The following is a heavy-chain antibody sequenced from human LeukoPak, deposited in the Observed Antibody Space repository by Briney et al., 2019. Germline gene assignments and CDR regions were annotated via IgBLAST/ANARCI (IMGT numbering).Heavy chain of an antibody. CDR2: INPSGGST. CDR1: GYTFTSYY. J-gene: IGHJ3*02. V-gene: IGHV1-46*01. Sequence: ASVKVSCKASGYTFTSYYMHWVRQAPGQGLEWMGIINPSGGSTSYAQKFQGRVTMTRDTSTSTVYMELSSLRSEDTAVYYCARDRKDFWSGYPGYAFDIWGQGTMVTVSS. CDR3: ARDRKDFWSGYPGYAFDI. D-gene: IGHD3-3*01.